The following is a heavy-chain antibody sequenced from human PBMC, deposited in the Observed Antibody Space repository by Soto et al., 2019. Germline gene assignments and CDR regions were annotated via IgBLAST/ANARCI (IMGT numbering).Heavy chain of an antibody. CDR3: VRDPPTGSVFSGHDDIDS. Sequence: QVQLVQSGAEVKKPGSSVKVSCKASGGTFSNHIITWVRQAPGQGPEWMGRIIPMLDITNYAQKFQGRVTITADKSTTTAYMELSSLRPEDPAMYYCVRDPPTGSVFSGHDDIDSWGQGTLVTVSS. CDR1: GGTFSNHI. D-gene: IGHD5-12*01. V-gene: IGHV1-69*08. J-gene: IGHJ4*02. CDR2: IIPMLDIT.